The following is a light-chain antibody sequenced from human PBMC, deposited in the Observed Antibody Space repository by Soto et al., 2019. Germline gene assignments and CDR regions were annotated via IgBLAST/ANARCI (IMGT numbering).Light chain of an antibody. J-gene: IGKJ5*01. Sequence: TQSPVTLSLSPGQRGTLSCRASQSISSNLAWYQQKPGQAPRLIISDTSTRANGIPARFSGSGAGTEFTLTISSLQSEDFAVYYCQQYNNWLTITFGQGTRLEIK. CDR1: QSISSN. CDR2: DTS. CDR3: QQYNNWLTIT. V-gene: IGKV3-15*01.